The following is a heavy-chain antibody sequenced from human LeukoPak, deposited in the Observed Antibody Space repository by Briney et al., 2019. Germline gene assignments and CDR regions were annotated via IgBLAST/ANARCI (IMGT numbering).Heavy chain of an antibody. D-gene: IGHD2-15*01. V-gene: IGHV3-23*01. J-gene: IGHJ4*02. Sequence: QPGGSLSLFCAASGLTFSSYAMSWVRQAPGKGLEWVSSICGNNNGTYYADSVKGRFTISRDNSKNTLYLQTNSLRAEDTAVYYCAKEFRYCSGGSCGTIFDYWGQGTLVTVSS. CDR3: AKEFRYCSGGSCGTIFDY. CDR1: GLTFSSYA. CDR2: ICGNNNGT.